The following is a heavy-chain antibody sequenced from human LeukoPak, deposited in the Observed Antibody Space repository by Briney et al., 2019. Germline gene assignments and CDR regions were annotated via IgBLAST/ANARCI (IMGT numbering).Heavy chain of an antibody. CDR2: TNPSGGST. CDR1: GYTFTSYY. Sequence: ASVKVSCKASGYTFTSYYMHWVRQAPGQGLEWMGITNPSGGSTSYAQKFQGRVTMTRDMSTSTVYMELSSLRSEDTAVYYCATSPTTVDFDYWGQGNLVTVSS. CDR3: ATSPTTVDFDY. D-gene: IGHD4-23*01. V-gene: IGHV1-46*01. J-gene: IGHJ4*02.